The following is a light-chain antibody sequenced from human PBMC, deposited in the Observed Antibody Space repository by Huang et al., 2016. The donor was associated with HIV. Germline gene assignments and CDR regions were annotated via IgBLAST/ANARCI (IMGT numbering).Light chain of an antibody. J-gene: IGKJ2*01. CDR3: QQYGDSPRT. V-gene: IGKV3-20*01. Sequence: EIVLTQSPGTLSLSPGERATLSCTASQNIRNNSLAWYQQKPSQAPRLLIFGAFDRASGTPGRFSGRESGTDVTGAIGGLEPEDFATYYCQQYGDSPRTFGQGTKLEIK. CDR2: GAF. CDR1: QNIRNNS.